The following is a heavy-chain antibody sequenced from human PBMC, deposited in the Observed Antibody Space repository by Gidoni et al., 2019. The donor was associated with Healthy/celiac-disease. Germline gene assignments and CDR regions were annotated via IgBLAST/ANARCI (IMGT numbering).Heavy chain of an antibody. J-gene: IGHJ4*02. D-gene: IGHD6-19*01. CDR1: GYTFTSYG. CDR2: ISASNGNT. CDR3: ARDRRAVAGTTPSDY. V-gene: IGHV1-18*04. Sequence: QVQLVQSGAEVKKPGASVKVSCKASGYTFTSYGISWVRQAPGQGLEWMVWISASNGNTNDAQKLQSRVTMTTDTSTSTAYMELRSLRADDTAVYYCARDRRAVAGTTPSDYWGQGTLVTVSS.